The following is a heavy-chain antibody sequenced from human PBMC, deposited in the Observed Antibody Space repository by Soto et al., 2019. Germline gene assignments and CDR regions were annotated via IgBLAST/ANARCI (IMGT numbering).Heavy chain of an antibody. V-gene: IGHV6-1*01. J-gene: IGHJ3*01. CDR3: AREGELYGFDV. CDR1: LGKDCTYSSA. CDR2: TYYRSKLYK. Sequence: ITYSLSLGKDCTYSSASNYKKQSPSRGLEWLGRTYYRSKLYKDYAVSVKSRITINPDTSKNQFSLQLNSVTPEDTAVYYCAREGELYGFDVWGQGTMVTVSS. D-gene: IGHD1-26*01.